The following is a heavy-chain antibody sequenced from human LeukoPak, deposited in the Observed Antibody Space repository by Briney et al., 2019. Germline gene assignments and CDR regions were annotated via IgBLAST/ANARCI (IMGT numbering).Heavy chain of an antibody. CDR2: ISRSDSGSNI. D-gene: IGHD3-22*01. CDR1: ALTFSKYA. CDR3: AKDREWLYYYDSSGYNMGAFDI. J-gene: IGHJ3*02. V-gene: IGHV3-23*01. Sequence: GGSLRLSCAASALTFSKYAMNWVRQAPGKGLEWVSVISRSDSGSNIYYADSVKGRFTISRDNSKNTLYLQMNSLRAEDTAVYYCAKDREWLYYYDSSGYNMGAFDIWGQGTMVTVSS.